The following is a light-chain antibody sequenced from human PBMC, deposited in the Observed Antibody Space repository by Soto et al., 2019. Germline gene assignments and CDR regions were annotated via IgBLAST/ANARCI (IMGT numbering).Light chain of an antibody. CDR2: SND. CDR3: AAWDDSLKVVV. J-gene: IGLJ2*01. V-gene: IGLV1-44*01. Sequence: QSVLTQPPSASGTPGQRVTMSCSGSRPNIGSNTVNWYQQLPGTAPKVLIYSNDQRPSGVPDRFSGSKSGTSASLAISGLQSEDEADHYCAAWDDSLKVVVFGGGTKLTVL. CDR1: RPNIGSNT.